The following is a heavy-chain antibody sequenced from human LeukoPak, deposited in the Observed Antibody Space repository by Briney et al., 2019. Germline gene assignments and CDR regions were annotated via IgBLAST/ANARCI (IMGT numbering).Heavy chain of an antibody. CDR3: ARLDGITGTTGTY. J-gene: IGHJ4*02. V-gene: IGHV1-69*05. Sequence: ASVKVSCKASGGTFSSYAISWVRQAPGQGLEWMGGIIPIFGTANYAQKFQGRVTITTDESTSTAYMGLSSLRSEDTAVYYCARLDGITGTTGTYWGQGTLVTVSS. CDR1: GGTFSSYA. D-gene: IGHD1-14*01. CDR2: IIPIFGTA.